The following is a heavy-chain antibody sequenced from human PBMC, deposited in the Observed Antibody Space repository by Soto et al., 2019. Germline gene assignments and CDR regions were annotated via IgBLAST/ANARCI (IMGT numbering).Heavy chain of an antibody. D-gene: IGHD1-7*01. V-gene: IGHV1-18*01. CDR2: ISAYNGNT. Sequence: ASVKVSCKASGYTFTSYGISWVRQAPGQGLEWMGWISAYNGNTNYAQKLQGRVTMTTDTSTSTAYMELRSLRSDDTAVYYCAREFWNSKAHYYYYYGMDVWGQGXTVTVSS. CDR1: GYTFTSYG. J-gene: IGHJ6*02. CDR3: AREFWNSKAHYYYYYGMDV.